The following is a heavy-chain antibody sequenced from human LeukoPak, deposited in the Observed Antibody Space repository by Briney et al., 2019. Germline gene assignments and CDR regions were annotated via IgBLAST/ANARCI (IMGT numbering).Heavy chain of an antibody. Sequence: GGSLRLSCAASGVTFSSYSMNWVRQAPGKGLELVSYISSSSSTIYYADSVKGRFTISRDNAKNSLYLQMNSLRAEDTAVYYCARQLVGATWAFDIWGQGTMVTVSS. CDR3: ARQLVGATWAFDI. CDR1: GVTFSSYS. D-gene: IGHD1-26*01. J-gene: IGHJ3*02. CDR2: ISSSSSTI. V-gene: IGHV3-48*01.